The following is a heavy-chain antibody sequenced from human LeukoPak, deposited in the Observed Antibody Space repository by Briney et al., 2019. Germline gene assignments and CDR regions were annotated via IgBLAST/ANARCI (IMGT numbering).Heavy chain of an antibody. V-gene: IGHV4-4*07. Sequence: PSETLSLTCSVSGDSMYSHYWSFIRQAAGTGLEWIGRIHTSGTTYYNPSLKSRVTMSIDTSMNQFSLRLTSVTAADTAVYYCARGDYYDGGGRNWFDPWGQGTLVTVSS. D-gene: IGHD3-3*01. CDR3: ARGDYYDGGGRNWFDP. CDR2: IHTSGTT. J-gene: IGHJ5*02. CDR1: GDSMYSHY.